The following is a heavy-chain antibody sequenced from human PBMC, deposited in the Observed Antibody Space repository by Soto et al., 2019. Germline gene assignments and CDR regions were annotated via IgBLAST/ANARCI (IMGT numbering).Heavy chain of an antibody. D-gene: IGHD1-1*01. J-gene: IGHJ5*02. Sequence: QVQLQESGPRLVKPSQDLSLTCTVSGGSINSGAYHWSWVRQHPGKGLEWIGAISYLGTTYSNPSLQSRMTRSVDPSKTQLSLKLSSVTAADTAVYYCARMSATGTRWFDPWGPGTLVTVSS. V-gene: IGHV4-31*03. CDR1: GGSINSGAYH. CDR2: ISYLGTT. CDR3: ARMSATGTRWFDP.